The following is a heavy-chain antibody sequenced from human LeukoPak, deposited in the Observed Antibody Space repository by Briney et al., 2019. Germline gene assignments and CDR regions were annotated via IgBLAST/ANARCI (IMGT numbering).Heavy chain of an antibody. D-gene: IGHD5-12*01. CDR2: ISAHNGNT. Sequence: ASVKVSCKASGYTFTSYGISWVRQAPGQGLEWMGWISAHNGNTKNAQKVQGRVTMTTDTSTRTAYVELRSLRSDDTAVYHCARDRGYSGYAEYYFDYWGQGTLVTVSS. V-gene: IGHV1-18*01. CDR3: ARDRGYSGYAEYYFDY. CDR1: GYTFTSYG. J-gene: IGHJ4*02.